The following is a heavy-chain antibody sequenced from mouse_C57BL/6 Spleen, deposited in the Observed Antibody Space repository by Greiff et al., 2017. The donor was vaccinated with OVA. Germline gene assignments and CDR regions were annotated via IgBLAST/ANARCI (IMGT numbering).Heavy chain of an antibody. CDR2: IRSKSNNYAT. D-gene: IGHD1-1*01. V-gene: IGHV10-1*01. CDR3: VRLTTVGAMDY. Sequence: EVQGVESGGGLVQPKGSLKLSCAASGFSFNTYAMNWVRQAPGKGLEWVARIRSKSNNYATYYADSVKDRFTISRDDSESMLYLQMNNLKTEDTAMYYCVRLTTVGAMDYWGQGTSVTVSS. J-gene: IGHJ4*01. CDR1: GFSFNTYA.